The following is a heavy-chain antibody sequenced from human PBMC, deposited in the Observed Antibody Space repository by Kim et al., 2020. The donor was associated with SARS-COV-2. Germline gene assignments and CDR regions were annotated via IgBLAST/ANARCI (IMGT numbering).Heavy chain of an antibody. CDR1: GESVSSTGAS. J-gene: IGHJ4*02. CDR2: TYYRSKWYN. V-gene: IGHV6-1*01. Sequence: SQTLSLTCAISGESVSSTGASWNWIRQSPSRGLEWLGRTYYRSKWYNEYAISVKSRITINPDTSKNQFSLQLNSVTPEDTAVYYCVRGKYWFDYWGQGTLVTVSS. CDR3: VRGKYWFDY. D-gene: IGHD2-15*01.